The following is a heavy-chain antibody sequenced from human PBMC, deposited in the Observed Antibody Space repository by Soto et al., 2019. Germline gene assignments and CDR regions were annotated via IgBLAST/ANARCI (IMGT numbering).Heavy chain of an antibody. Sequence: QLQLQESGPGLVKPSETLSLTCTVSGGSISSSSYYWGWIRQPPAKGLEWIGSIYYSGSTYYNPSLNGGVTIPVETSNNQFSLKLSSVTAADTPVYYCARLIVTTVTSYFDSWGQGTLVTGSS. CDR3: ARLIVTTVTSYFDS. D-gene: IGHD4-17*01. CDR2: IYYSGST. CDR1: GGSISSSSYY. J-gene: IGHJ4*02. V-gene: IGHV4-39*01.